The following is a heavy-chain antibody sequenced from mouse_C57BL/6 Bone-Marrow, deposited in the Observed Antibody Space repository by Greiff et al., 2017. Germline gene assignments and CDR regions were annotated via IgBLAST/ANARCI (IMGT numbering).Heavy chain of an antibody. J-gene: IGHJ2*01. D-gene: IGHD2-4*01. V-gene: IGHV3-8*01. CDR2: ISYSGST. Sequence: VQLKESGPGLAKPSQTLSLTCSVTGYSITSAYWNWIRKFPGNKLEYMGYISYSGSTYYNPSLKSRISITRDTSKNQYYLQLNSVTTEDTATYYCARLVYYDYDGGFDYWGQGTTLTVSS. CDR1: GYSITSAY. CDR3: ARLVYYDYDGGFDY.